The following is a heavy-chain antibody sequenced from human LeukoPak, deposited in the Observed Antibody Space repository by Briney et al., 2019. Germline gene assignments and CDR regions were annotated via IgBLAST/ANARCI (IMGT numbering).Heavy chain of an antibody. Sequence: PSETLSLTCTVSGGSISSGGYYWSWIRQHPGKGLEWIGYIYYSGSTYYNPSLKSRVTISVDTSKNQFSLKLSSVTAADTAVYYCARSYYSNYYFDYWGQGTLVTASS. J-gene: IGHJ4*02. CDR2: IYYSGST. V-gene: IGHV4-31*03. CDR1: GGSISSGGYY. D-gene: IGHD4-11*01. CDR3: ARSYYSNYYFDY.